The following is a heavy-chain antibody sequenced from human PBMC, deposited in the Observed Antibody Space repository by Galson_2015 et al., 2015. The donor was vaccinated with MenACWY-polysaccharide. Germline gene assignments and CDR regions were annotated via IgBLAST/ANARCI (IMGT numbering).Heavy chain of an antibody. CDR1: GFTFSGSG. V-gene: IGHV3-23*01. J-gene: IGHJ4*02. Sequence: SLRISCAASGFTFSGSGMGWVRQAPGRGLQWVSSITGSGDRTFYADSVKGRCTISRDNSKNTLFLQLNGLRAEDTALYYCTKSFSTSRHSWGQGTLVTASS. CDR2: ITGSGDRT. CDR3: TKSFSTSRHS. D-gene: IGHD2-2*01.